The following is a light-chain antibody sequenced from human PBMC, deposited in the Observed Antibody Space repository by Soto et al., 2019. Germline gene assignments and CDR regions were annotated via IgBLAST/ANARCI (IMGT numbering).Light chain of an antibody. CDR2: AAS. Sequence: DIQLTHSPSFLSASVGYRVTITCRASQTINSWLAWYQQKPGKAPKVLIYAASSLQSGVPSRFSGSGSGTDFTLTISSLQPEDFATYYCQKSYSTPRKFGQGTKVDIK. CDR1: QTINSW. CDR3: QKSYSTPRK. J-gene: IGKJ1*01. V-gene: IGKV1-39*01.